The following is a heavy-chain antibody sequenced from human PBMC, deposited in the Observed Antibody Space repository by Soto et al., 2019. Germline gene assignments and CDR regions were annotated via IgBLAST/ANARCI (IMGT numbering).Heavy chain of an antibody. CDR3: VRVIGTYNLDY. V-gene: IGHV3-72*01. D-gene: IGHD1-26*01. Sequence: EVQLVESGGGLVQPGGSLRLSCAASGFTFSDHYMDWVRQAPGKGLEWVGRMRNKTYIYTTEYAASVKGRFTISRDDSRNSLYPQMNSLKTEDTAMYYCVRVIGTYNLDYWGRGTLVTVSS. CDR1: GFTFSDHY. CDR2: MRNKTYIYTT. J-gene: IGHJ4*02.